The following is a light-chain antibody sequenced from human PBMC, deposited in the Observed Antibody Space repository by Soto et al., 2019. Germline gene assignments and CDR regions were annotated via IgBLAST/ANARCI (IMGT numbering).Light chain of an antibody. CDR1: SSDIGGHNF. V-gene: IGLV2-8*01. CDR3: SSYTGTDNSVI. CDR2: EVN. Sequence: QSVLTQPPSASGSPGQAVTISCTGTSSDIGGHNFVSWYQQHPGKAPKLLIFEVNKRPSGVPDRFYASKSGITASLTVSGLQPEDEAAYCCSSYTGTDNSVIFGGGTKLTVL. J-gene: IGLJ2*01.